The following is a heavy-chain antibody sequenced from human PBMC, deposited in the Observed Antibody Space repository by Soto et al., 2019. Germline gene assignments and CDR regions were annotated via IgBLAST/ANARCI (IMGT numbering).Heavy chain of an antibody. Sequence: ASVKVSCKASGYTFTSYYMHWVRQAPGQGLEWMGIINPSDGSTSYAQKFQGRVTMTRDTSTSTAYMELRSLRSDDTAVYYCARDLSPHRNAFDIWGQGTMVTVSS. V-gene: IGHV1-46*01. CDR2: INPSDGST. J-gene: IGHJ3*02. CDR1: GYTFTSYY. CDR3: ARDLSPHRNAFDI.